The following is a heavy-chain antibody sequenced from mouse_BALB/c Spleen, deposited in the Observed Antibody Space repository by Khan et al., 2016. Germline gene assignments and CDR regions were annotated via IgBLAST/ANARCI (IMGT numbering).Heavy chain of an antibody. CDR3: ARSVRMGRNYLFDY. CDR1: GYTFTIYT. Sequence: QVQLQQSGAELARPGASVKMSCKASGYTFTIYTMHWVKQRPGPGLEWIGYINPSSGYTNYNQKFKDKATLTADKSSSTAYMQLSSLTSEDSAVXYCARSVRMGRNYLFDYWGQGTTLTVSS. J-gene: IGHJ2*01. V-gene: IGHV1-4*01. D-gene: IGHD2-1*01. CDR2: INPSSGYT.